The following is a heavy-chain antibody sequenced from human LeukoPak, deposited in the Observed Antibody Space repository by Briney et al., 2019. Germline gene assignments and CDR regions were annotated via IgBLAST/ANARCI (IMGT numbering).Heavy chain of an antibody. CDR2: INHSGST. CDR3: ARFKNRNYYYYMDV. CDR1: GGSFSGYY. Sequence: PSETLSLTCAVYGGSFSGYYWSWIRQPPGKGLEWIGEINHSGSTNYNPSLKSRVTISVDTSKNQFSLKLSSMTAADTAVYYCARFKNRNYYYYMDVWGKGTTVTVSS. D-gene: IGHD1-14*01. J-gene: IGHJ6*03. V-gene: IGHV4-34*01.